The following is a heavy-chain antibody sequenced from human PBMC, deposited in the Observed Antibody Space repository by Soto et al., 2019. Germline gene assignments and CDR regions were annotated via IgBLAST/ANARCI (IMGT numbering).Heavy chain of an antibody. Sequence: ASVKVSCKASGYTFTGYYMHWVRQAPGQGLEWMGWINPNSGGTNYAQKFQGWVTMTRDTSISTAYMELSRLRSDDTAVYYCARDRSSSWGPYYYYGMXVWGQGTTVTVSS. V-gene: IGHV1-2*04. D-gene: IGHD6-13*01. CDR2: INPNSGGT. CDR1: GYTFTGYY. CDR3: ARDRSSSWGPYYYYGMXV. J-gene: IGHJ6*02.